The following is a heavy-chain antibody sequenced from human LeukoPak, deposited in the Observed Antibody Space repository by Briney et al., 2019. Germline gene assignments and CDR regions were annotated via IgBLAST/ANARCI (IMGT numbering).Heavy chain of an antibody. D-gene: IGHD3-9*01. V-gene: IGHV3-53*01. CDR2: IYSGGST. CDR3: ARSSHYDILTGYSEEDAFDI. J-gene: IGHJ3*02. Sequence: GGSLKLSCAASGFTVSSNYMSWVRQAPGKGVEWCSVIYSGGSTDYAASVKGRFTISRDTSKNTLYLQMNSLRVEDTAVYYCARSSHYDILTGYSEEDAFDIWGQGTMVTVSS. CDR1: GFTVSSNY.